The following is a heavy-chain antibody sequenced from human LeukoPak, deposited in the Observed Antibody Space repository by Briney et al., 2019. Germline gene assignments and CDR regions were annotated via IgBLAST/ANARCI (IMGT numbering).Heavy chain of an antibody. CDR1: GGSISTHY. CDR2: IYYSGRT. CDR3: ARLVEGLLPARFHY. D-gene: IGHD1-1*01. V-gene: IGHV4-59*11. Sequence: SETLSLTCTVSGGSISTHYWSWIRQPPGKGLEWIGNIYYSGRTNYNPSLKSRVTISVDTSKNQFSLKLRSVTAADTAVYYCARLVEGLLPARFHYWGQGTLVTVSS. J-gene: IGHJ4*02.